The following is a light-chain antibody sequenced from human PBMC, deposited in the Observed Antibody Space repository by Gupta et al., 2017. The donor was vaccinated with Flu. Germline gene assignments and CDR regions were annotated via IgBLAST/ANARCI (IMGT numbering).Light chain of an antibody. CDR2: GKN. Sequence: SSELAQVPAVSVAFGQPVRITCQGHTLRRNLATWYQQKPGQAPIVVMYGKNKRPSGITDRFSGSSSGNTASLTITGTQAEDEAVYYCGSRDSGGNHLVFGGGTQLTVL. CDR3: GSRDSGGNHLV. V-gene: IGLV3-19*01. CDR1: TLRRNL. J-gene: IGLJ3*02.